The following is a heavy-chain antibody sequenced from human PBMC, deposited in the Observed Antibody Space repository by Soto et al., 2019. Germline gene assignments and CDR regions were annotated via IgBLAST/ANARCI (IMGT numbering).Heavy chain of an antibody. Sequence: QVQLVQSGAEVKKPGASVTVSCEASGYTFTTYYMHWVRQAPGQGLEWMGIINPSGGRTTYAQKFQGXXTXTXXTSTSTVYMELSSLRSEDTAVYYCARAVVGVTFDYWGQGTLVTVSS. V-gene: IGHV1-46*01. CDR3: ARAVVGVTFDY. J-gene: IGHJ4*02. CDR2: INPSGGRT. D-gene: IGHD1-26*01. CDR1: GYTFTTYY.